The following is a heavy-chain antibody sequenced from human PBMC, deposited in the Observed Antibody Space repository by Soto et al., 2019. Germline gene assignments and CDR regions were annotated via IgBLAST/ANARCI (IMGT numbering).Heavy chain of an antibody. V-gene: IGHV1-18*01. J-gene: IGHJ4*02. CDR2: ISAYNGNT. CDR3: ARDFGGATWPDY. CDR1: GYTFTSCG. Sequence: ASVKVSCKASGYTFTSCGISWVRQAPGQGLEWMGWISAYNGNTHYAQKLQGRVTMTTDTSTSTAYMELRSLRSDDTAVYYCARDFGGATWPDYWGQGTLVTVSS. D-gene: IGHD1-26*01.